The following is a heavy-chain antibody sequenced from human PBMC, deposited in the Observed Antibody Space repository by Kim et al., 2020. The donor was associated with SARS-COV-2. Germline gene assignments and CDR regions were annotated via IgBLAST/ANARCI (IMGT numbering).Heavy chain of an antibody. Sequence: SETLSLTCTVSGGSIRTSTYYWTWIRQPPGKGLEWIGTTYYSGSTYYSPSLKSRVTISVDTSKNQFSLILSSVTAADKAVYYCARTYYGPGPRGYFDQWGQGTRVTVSS. CDR2: TYYSGST. J-gene: IGHJ4*02. V-gene: IGHV4-39*01. CDR1: GGSIRTSTYY. CDR3: ARTYYGPGPRGYFDQ. D-gene: IGHD3-10*01.